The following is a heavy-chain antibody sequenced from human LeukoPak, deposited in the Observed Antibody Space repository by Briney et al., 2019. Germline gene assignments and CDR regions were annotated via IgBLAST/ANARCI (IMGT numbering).Heavy chain of an antibody. CDR1: GGTFSSYA. CDR2: IIPILGIA. CDR3: AREGDYDGEIDY. D-gene: IGHD4-17*01. Sequence: SVNVSCKPSGGTFSSYALSWVRPAPGQGLDWMGRIIPILGIANYAQKFQGRVTITADKSTSTAYMELSSLRSEDTAVYYCAREGDYDGEIDYWGQGTLVTVSS. V-gene: IGHV1-69*04. J-gene: IGHJ4*02.